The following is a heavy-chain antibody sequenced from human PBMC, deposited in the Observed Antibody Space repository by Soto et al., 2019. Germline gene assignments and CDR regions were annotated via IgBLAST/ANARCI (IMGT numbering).Heavy chain of an antibody. Sequence: GASVKVSCKASGGTFSSYAISWVRQAPGQGLEWMGGIIPIFGTANYAQKFQGRVAITADESTSTAYMELSSLRSEDTAVYYCASYYDSSGYGRTAEYFQHWGQGTLVTVSS. CDR1: GGTFSSYA. D-gene: IGHD3-22*01. CDR2: IIPIFGTA. J-gene: IGHJ1*01. CDR3: ASYYDSSGYGRTAEYFQH. V-gene: IGHV1-69*13.